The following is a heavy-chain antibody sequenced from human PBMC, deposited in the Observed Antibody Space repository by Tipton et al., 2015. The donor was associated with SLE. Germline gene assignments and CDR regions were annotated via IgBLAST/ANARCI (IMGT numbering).Heavy chain of an antibody. CDR1: GGSISSSSYY. Sequence: LRLSCTVSGGSISSSSYYWGWIRQPPGKGLEWIGSIYYSGSTYYNPPLKSRVTISVDTSKNQFSLKLSSVTAADTAVYYCARRWVIAAAGLGDYFDYWGQGTLVTVSS. V-gene: IGHV4-39*07. CDR2: IYYSGST. J-gene: IGHJ4*02. D-gene: IGHD6-13*01. CDR3: ARRWVIAAAGLGDYFDY.